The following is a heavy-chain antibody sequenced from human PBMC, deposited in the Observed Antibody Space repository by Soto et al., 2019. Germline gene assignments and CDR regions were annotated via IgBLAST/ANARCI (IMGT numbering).Heavy chain of an antibody. CDR3: ARGRYGDY. V-gene: IGHV1-18*01. Sequence: QVHLVQSGAEVRKPGASVKVSCKGSGYTFTSYGIAWVRQAPGQGLEWMGWISAQNDNTNYAQKVQGRVTVTRDTSTSTAYMELRNLRSDDTAVYYCARGRYGDYWGQGALVTVSS. CDR1: GYTFTSYG. D-gene: IGHD1-1*01. J-gene: IGHJ4*02. CDR2: ISAQNDNT.